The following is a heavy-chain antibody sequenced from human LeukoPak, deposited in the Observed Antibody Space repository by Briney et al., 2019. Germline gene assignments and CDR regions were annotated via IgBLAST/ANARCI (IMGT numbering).Heavy chain of an antibody. CDR1: GFTFSSYG. J-gene: IGHJ6*03. CDR3: ARDQGFSYYYYYMDV. V-gene: IGHV3-23*01. Sequence: GGSLRLSCAASGFTFSSYGMHWVRQAPGKGLEWVSAISGSGGSTYYADSVKGRFTISRDNSKNSLYLQMKRLRAEDTAVYYCARDQGFSYYYYYMDVWGKGTTVTVSS. D-gene: IGHD3-3*01. CDR2: ISGSGGST.